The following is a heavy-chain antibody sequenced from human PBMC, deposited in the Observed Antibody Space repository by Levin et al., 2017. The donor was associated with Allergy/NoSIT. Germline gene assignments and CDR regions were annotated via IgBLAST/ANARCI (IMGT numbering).Heavy chain of an antibody. CDR2: ISSSGDTV. V-gene: IGHV3-48*02. CDR1: GFTFITYS. J-gene: IGHJ4*02. D-gene: IGHD2-2*01. CDR3: ARDGYCSDTTGYNFDC. Sequence: GESLKISCATSGFTFITYSMNWVRQAPGKGLEWVSYISSSGDTVYYADSVKGRFTISRDNAKNSLFLQMNSLRNDDTAVYFCARDGYCSDTTGYNFDCWGQGTLVTVSS.